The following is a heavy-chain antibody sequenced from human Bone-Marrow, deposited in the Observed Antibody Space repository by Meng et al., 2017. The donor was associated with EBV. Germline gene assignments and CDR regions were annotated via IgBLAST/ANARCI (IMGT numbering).Heavy chain of an antibody. CDR1: RGFITSGDW. V-gene: IGHV4-4*02. CDR3: ARAGYHRPASEY. D-gene: IGHD2-15*01. Sequence: QVQLRDAGPGLVRPSGTLSLTCVVSRGFITSGDWWSWVRQSPGKGLEWIGEIHHSGGTSYNPSLKSRVTISLDMSKDRFSLRLSSVTAADTAVYYCARAGYHRPASEYWGQGTLVTVSS. CDR2: IHHSGGT. J-gene: IGHJ4*02.